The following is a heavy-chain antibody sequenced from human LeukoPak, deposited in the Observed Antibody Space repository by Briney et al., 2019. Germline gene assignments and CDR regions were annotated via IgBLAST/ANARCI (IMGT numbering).Heavy chain of an antibody. V-gene: IGHV1-69*05. Sequence: SVKVSCKASGGTFSSYAISWVRQAPGQGLEWMGGIIPIFGTANYAKKFQGRVTITTDESTSTAYMELSSLRSEDTAVYYCARDNYAGANWFDPWGQGTLVTVSS. D-gene: IGHD1-7*01. J-gene: IGHJ5*02. CDR3: ARDNYAGANWFDP. CDR1: GGTFSSYA. CDR2: IIPIFGTA.